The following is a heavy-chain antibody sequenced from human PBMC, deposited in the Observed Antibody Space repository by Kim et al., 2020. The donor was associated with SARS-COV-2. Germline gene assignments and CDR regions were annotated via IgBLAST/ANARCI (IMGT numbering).Heavy chain of an antibody. Sequence: GGSLRLSCAASGFTFTDYAMNWVRQAPGKGLEWVSVISGGGVTTYYADSVKGRFTISRDTSKNTLYLQMNSLTAEDTAVYYCAKGMVVGSGSGSKRWYYFDYWGQGTLVTVSS. D-gene: IGHD3-10*01. J-gene: IGHJ4*02. CDR3: AKGMVVGSGSGSKRWYYFDY. V-gene: IGHV3-23*01. CDR1: GFTFTDYA. CDR2: ISGGGVTT.